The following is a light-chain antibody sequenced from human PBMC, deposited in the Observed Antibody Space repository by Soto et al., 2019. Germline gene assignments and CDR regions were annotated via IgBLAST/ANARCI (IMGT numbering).Light chain of an antibody. CDR3: QQYYSYPLT. CDR1: QSISSW. CDR2: AAS. V-gene: IGKV1-5*01. Sequence: DIQVTQSPSALSASVGDRATITCRASQSISSWLAWYQQKPGKAPKLLIYAASTLQSGVPSRFSGSGSGTDFTLTISCLQSEDFATYYCQQYYSYPLTFGQGTKVDI. J-gene: IGKJ1*01.